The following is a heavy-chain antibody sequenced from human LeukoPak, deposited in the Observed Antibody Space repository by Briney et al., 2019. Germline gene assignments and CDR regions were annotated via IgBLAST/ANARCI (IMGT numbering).Heavy chain of an antibody. CDR2: IYYSGST. Sequence: SETLSLTCTVSGGSISSSSYYWGWIRQLPGKGLEWIGSIYYSGSTYYNPSLKSRVTISVDTSKNQFSLKLSSVTAADTAVYYCARLKYSSGWGGYYYYYMDVWGKGTTVTISS. D-gene: IGHD6-19*01. CDR1: GGSISSSSYY. V-gene: IGHV4-39*01. CDR3: ARLKYSSGWGGYYYYYMDV. J-gene: IGHJ6*03.